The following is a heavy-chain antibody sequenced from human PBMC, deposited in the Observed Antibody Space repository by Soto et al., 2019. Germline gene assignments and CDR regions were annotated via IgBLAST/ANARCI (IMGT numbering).Heavy chain of an antibody. V-gene: IGHV3-23*01. CDR1: GFTFTSYA. CDR3: ARGRGSSDSWHAPWFDA. D-gene: IGHD2-15*01. CDR2: ISGSGGRT. J-gene: IGHJ5*02. Sequence: EVQLLESGGGLVQPGGSLRLSCAASGFTFTSYAMSWVRQAPGKGLEWVSAISGSGGRTYYADSVKGRFTISRDNSKNTLYLQLHSLRVEDTALYYCARGRGSSDSWHAPWFDAWGQGTLVTVSS.